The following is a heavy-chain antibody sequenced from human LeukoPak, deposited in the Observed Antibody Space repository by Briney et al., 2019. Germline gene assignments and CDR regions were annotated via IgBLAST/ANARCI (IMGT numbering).Heavy chain of an antibody. Sequence: ASVKVSCKASGYTFTSYGTSWVRQAPGQGLEWMGWISAYNGNTNYAQKLQGRVTMTTDTSTSTAHMELRSLRSDDTAVYYCARDGPFGDILTAYWGQGTLVTVSS. J-gene: IGHJ4*02. V-gene: IGHV1-18*01. D-gene: IGHD3-9*01. CDR2: ISAYNGNT. CDR1: GYTFTSYG. CDR3: ARDGPFGDILTAY.